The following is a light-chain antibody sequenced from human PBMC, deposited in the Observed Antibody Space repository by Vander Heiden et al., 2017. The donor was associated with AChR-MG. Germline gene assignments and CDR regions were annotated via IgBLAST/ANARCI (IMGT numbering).Light chain of an antibody. CDR2: QDT. Sequence: SYELTQPPSVSVSPGQTASITCSADKVEDNFACCYQQQPGHSLLLVIDQDTNRPAGMPVRFSGSNSGNTATLTIGGTQAMDEADYYCQAWDSSTYVFGTGTKVTVL. CDR1: KVEDNF. V-gene: IGLV3-1*01. CDR3: QAWDSSTYV. J-gene: IGLJ1*01.